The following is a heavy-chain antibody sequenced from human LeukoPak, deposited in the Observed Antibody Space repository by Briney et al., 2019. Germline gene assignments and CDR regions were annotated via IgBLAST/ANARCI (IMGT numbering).Heavy chain of an antibody. D-gene: IGHD1-26*01. CDR3: TKRVKYGGTWDHFAD. CDR2: VNADGGNT. CDR1: GFIVKNRY. V-gene: IGHV3-23*01. J-gene: IGHJ4*02. Sequence: GGSLRLSCAASGFIVKNRYMSWVRQAPGKGLEWVSTVNADGGNTYYADSVKGRFTISRDNSKSTLILQMNSLRVEDTALYYCTKRVKYGGTWDHFADWGQGTLVTVSS.